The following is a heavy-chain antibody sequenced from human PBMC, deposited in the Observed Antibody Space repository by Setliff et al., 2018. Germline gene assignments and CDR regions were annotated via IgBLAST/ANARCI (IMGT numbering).Heavy chain of an antibody. J-gene: IGHJ6*03. CDR1: GRSFSDYY. V-gene: IGHV4-34*01. CDR2: INHSGST. Sequence: KTSETLSLTCAVYGRSFSDYYWSWIRQSPGKGLEWIGEINHSGSTNYNPSLKTRVTISVDTSKNQFSLTLSSVTAADTAVYYCARETTMTYYFYYMDVWGKGTTVTVSS. D-gene: IGHD4-17*01. CDR3: ARETTMTYYFYYMDV.